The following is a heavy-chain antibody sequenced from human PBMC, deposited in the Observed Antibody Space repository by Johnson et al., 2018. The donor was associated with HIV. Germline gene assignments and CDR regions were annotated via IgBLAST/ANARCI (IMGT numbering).Heavy chain of an antibody. V-gene: IGHV3-74*01. CDR2: INSDGSST. Sequence: VQLVESGGGLVQPGGSLRLSCAASGFTFSSYWMHWVRQAPGKGLVWVSRINSDGSSTSYADSVKGRFTISRDNSKNTLYLQMNSLRAEDTAVYYCARERNYGTHAAFDIWGQGTMVTVSS. CDR3: ARERNYGTHAAFDI. J-gene: IGHJ3*02. D-gene: IGHD1-7*01. CDR1: GFTFSSYW.